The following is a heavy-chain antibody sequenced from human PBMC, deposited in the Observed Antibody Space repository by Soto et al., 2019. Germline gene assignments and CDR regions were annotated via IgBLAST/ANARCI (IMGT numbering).Heavy chain of an antibody. CDR2: ISGSGGST. CDR1: GFPFSSYA. CDR3: ARASFLVYYYYYGMDV. D-gene: IGHD3-3*01. J-gene: IGHJ6*02. Sequence: GGSLRLSCAASGFPFSSYAMSWVRQAPGKGLEWVSAISGSGGSTYYADSVKGLFTISGDNSKNTLYLQMNSLRSEDTAVYYCARASFLVYYYYYGMDVWGQGTTVTVSS. V-gene: IGHV3-23*01.